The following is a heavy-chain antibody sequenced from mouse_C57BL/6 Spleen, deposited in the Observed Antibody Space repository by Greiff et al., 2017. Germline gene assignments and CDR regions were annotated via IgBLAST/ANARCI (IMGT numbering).Heavy chain of an antibody. CDR2: IYPGDGDT. D-gene: IGHD1-1*01. CDR3: AKVTTVVATRDFDV. J-gene: IGHJ1*03. Sequence: LQESGPELVKPGASVKISCKASGYAFSSSWMNWVKQRPGKGLEWIGRIYPGDGDTTYNGKFKGKATLTEDKSSSTAYMQLSSLTSEDSAVYFCAKVTTVVATRDFDVWGTGTTVTVSS. CDR1: GYAFSSSW. V-gene: IGHV1-82*01.